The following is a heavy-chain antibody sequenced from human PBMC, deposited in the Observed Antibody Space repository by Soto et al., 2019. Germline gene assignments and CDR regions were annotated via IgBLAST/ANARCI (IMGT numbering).Heavy chain of an antibody. CDR2: IYYSGVT. D-gene: IGHD5-12*01. CDR3: ARVAADIASWLDP. Sequence: QGQLQESGPGLVKPSETLSLTCTVSGDSINTYNWGWIRQPPGKGLEWIGCIYYSGVTNYNPSLKSRVTISVDTPKNQLSLKLNSLTAADTAVYYCARVAADIASWLDPWGQGTLVTVSS. J-gene: IGHJ5*02. V-gene: IGHV4-59*01. CDR1: GDSINTYN.